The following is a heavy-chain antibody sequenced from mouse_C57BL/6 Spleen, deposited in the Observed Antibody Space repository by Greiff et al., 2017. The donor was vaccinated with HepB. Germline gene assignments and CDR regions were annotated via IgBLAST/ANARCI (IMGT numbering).Heavy chain of an antibody. V-gene: IGHV5-15*04. CDR3: ARQAYYGNYVDYAMDY. J-gene: IGHJ4*01. D-gene: IGHD2-10*01. CDR1: GFTFSDYG. Sequence: EVKVEESGGGLVQPGGSLKLSCAASGFTFSDYGMAWVRQAPRKGPEWVAFISNLAYSIYYADTVTGRFTISRENAKNTLYLEMSSLRSEDTAMYYCARQAYYGNYVDYAMDYWGQGTSVTVSS. CDR2: ISNLAYSI.